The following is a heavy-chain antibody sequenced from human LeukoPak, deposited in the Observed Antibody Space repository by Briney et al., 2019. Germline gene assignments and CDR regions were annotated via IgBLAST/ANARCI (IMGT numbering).Heavy chain of an antibody. V-gene: IGHV3-21*01. CDR1: GFTFSSYH. CDR2: ISSSSTYI. Sequence: GGSLRLSCGASGFTFSSYHMNWVRQAPGKGLEWVSSISSSSTYIYYADSVKGRFTISRDNAKNSLSLQMSSLRAEDTAVYYCAGVITESNRWHGSDYWGQGTLVTVSS. J-gene: IGHJ4*02. CDR3: AGVITESNRWHGSDY. D-gene: IGHD3-22*01.